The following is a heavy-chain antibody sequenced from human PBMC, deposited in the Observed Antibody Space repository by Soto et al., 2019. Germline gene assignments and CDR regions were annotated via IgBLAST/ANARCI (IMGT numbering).Heavy chain of an antibody. Sequence: ASVKVSCKASGYTFTSYYMHWVRQAPGQGLEWMGIIKPSGGSTSYAQKLQGRVTMTRDTSTSTVYMELSSLRSEDTAVYYCARGLRGHDYSYYYYYGMDVWGQGTTVTVSS. CDR1: GYTFTSYY. V-gene: IGHV1-46*01. J-gene: IGHJ6*02. CDR2: IKPSGGST. CDR3: ARGLRGHDYSYYYYYGMDV. D-gene: IGHD2-15*01.